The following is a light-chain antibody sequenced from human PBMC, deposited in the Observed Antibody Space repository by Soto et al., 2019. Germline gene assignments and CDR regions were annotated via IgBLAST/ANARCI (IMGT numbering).Light chain of an antibody. V-gene: IGKV4-1*01. CDR2: WSS. Sequence: DIVLTQSPDSLAVSLGERATINCKSSRRVLYSSSNKNPLAWYQHKPGQPPKLLFYWSSSRESGVPDRFIGGGSGTNFTLTITSLQPEDFAVYYCQQYPDSLITFGQGTRLEIK. CDR1: RRVLYSSSNKNP. CDR3: QQYPDSLIT. J-gene: IGKJ5*01.